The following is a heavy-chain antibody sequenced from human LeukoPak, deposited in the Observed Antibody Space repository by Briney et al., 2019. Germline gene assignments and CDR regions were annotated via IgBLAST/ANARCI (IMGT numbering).Heavy chain of an antibody. Sequence: GESLKISCKGSGYKFSKYWIGWVRQMPGKGLEWMGIIYPDDSDTRYSPSFQGQVTFSADKSTSTAHLQWSSLKASDTAMYFCARLMSGNYHNAVDFWGQGTLVTVSS. V-gene: IGHV5-51*01. D-gene: IGHD3-10*01. CDR3: ARLMSGNYHNAVDF. CDR1: GYKFSKYW. J-gene: IGHJ4*02. CDR2: IYPDDSDT.